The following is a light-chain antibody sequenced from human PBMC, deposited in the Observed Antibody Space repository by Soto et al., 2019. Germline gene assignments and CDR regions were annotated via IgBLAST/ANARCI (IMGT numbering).Light chain of an antibody. J-gene: IGLJ2*01. CDR1: SSDVGGYNL. CDR2: EVT. Sequence: QSALTQPASVSGSPGQSITISCTGTSSDVGGYNLVSWYQQHPGKAPKLIIYEVTYRPSGISNRFSGSKSGNTASLTISGLQAEDEAEYYCCSYAGSATYVVFGGGTKLTVL. V-gene: IGLV2-23*02. CDR3: CSYAGSATYVV.